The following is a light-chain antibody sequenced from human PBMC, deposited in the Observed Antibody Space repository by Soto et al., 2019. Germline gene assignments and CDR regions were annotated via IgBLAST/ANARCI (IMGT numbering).Light chain of an antibody. CDR1: PSVRSS. CDR3: QQSHGFPYT. J-gene: IGKJ2*01. V-gene: IGKV1-39*01. Sequence: DIQLTQSPSSLSASEGDRVIITCRASPSVRSSLTWYQQRLGKAPQLLIYAASSLQSGVPSRFSASQSGTDFTLTISGLQPEDFATYYCQQSHGFPYTFGQGTSLE. CDR2: AAS.